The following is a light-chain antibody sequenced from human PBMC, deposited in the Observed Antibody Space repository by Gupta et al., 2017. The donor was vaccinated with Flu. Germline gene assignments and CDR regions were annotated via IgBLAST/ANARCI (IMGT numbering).Light chain of an antibody. Sequence: SSSNIGGNTVNWYQQLLGTAPKLLIYNNDQRPSGVPDRFSASKSGTSASLAISGLQSEDEADYYCAAWDDSLNGVVFGGGTKLTVL. CDR3: AAWDDSLNGVV. V-gene: IGLV1-44*01. CDR2: NND. CDR1: SSNIGGNT. J-gene: IGLJ3*02.